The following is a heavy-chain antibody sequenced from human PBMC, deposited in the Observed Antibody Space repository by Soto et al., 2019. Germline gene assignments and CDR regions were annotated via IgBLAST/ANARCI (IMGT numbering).Heavy chain of an antibody. D-gene: IGHD2-8*02. V-gene: IGHV3-23*01. CDR2: ILVDGRT. CDR3: AKATATGEGSFDI. CDR1: GFICSSYD. Sequence: GGSLRLSCAASGFICSSYDMSWVRQAPGKGLEWVSTILVDGRTFYVDSVKGRFTISRDSSQNTVYLQMNSLTAGDTALYYCAKATATGEGSFDIRGQGTMVTVSS. J-gene: IGHJ3*02.